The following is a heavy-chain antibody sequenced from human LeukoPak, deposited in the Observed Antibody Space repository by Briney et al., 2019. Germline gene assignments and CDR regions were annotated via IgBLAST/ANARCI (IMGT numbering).Heavy chain of an antibody. Sequence: SETLSLTCGVYGGSFSGYYWSWLRHPPGRGLEWIGEINQSGRTSYSPSLKSRVTISVDTSKNQFSLKLRSVTAADTGVYYCATKHSVAVAANPPYFDYWGQGTLVTVSS. J-gene: IGHJ4*02. CDR3: ATKHSVAVAANPPYFDY. D-gene: IGHD6-19*01. CDR2: INQSGRT. V-gene: IGHV4-34*01. CDR1: GGSFSGYY.